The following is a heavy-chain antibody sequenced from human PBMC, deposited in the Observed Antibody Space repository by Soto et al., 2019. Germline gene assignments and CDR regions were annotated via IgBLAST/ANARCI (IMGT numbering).Heavy chain of an antibody. D-gene: IGHD2-2*01. V-gene: IGHV3-73*02. J-gene: IGHJ6*02. CDR2: IRSKANSYAT. Sequence: EVQLVESGGGLVQPGGSLKLSCAASGFTFSGSAMHWVRQASGKGLEWVGRIRSKANSYATAYAASVKGRFTISRDDSKHTAYLQMNSLKTEDTALYYCTGGTSSEYYYYYGIDVWGQGTTVTVSS. CDR3: TGGTSSEYYYYYGIDV. CDR1: GFTFSGSA.